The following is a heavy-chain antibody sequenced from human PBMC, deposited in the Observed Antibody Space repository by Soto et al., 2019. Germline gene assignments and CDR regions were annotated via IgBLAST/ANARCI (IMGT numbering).Heavy chain of an antibody. V-gene: IGHV3-30*18. CDR3: AKDRESIVLMVYANLEAAGQFDY. CDR1: GFTLNRYG. CDR2: ISYDGGNK. D-gene: IGHD2-8*01. Sequence: GGTLRLSFAPSGFTLNRYGKHCLRQTPAKRLARVAGISYDGGNKYYADSVNGRFTISRDNSKNTLYLQMNSLIAEDTAVYYCAKDRESIVLMVYANLEAAGQFDYWGQGTLV. J-gene: IGHJ4*02.